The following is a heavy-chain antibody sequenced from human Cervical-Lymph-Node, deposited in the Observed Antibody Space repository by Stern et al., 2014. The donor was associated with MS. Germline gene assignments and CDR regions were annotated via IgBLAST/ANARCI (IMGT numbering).Heavy chain of an antibody. CDR1: GFTFSDHY. CDR3: ARGGSAYYYGMDV. J-gene: IGHJ6*02. Sequence: VQLVESGGGLVKPGESLRLSCAASGFTFSDHYMSWVRQAPGKGLEWISYISRTGDTIYYADSVKGRFTISRDNVKNSLYLQINSLRAEDAALYYCARGGSAYYYGMDVWGQGTAVTVSS. V-gene: IGHV3-11*01. CDR2: ISRTGDTI.